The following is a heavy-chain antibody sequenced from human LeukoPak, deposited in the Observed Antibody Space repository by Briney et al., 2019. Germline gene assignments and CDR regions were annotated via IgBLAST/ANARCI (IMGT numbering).Heavy chain of an antibody. V-gene: IGHV3-74*01. J-gene: IGHJ4*02. CDR3: ARDRNYQLSPP. Sequence: GGSLRLSCAASGFTSFSNYWIHWVRQAPGKGLVWVSRIKGDGSGTIYADSVKGRFTISRDNARNTVCLQMNSLRVEDTAVYYCARDRNYQLSPPWGQGTLVTVSS. CDR2: IKGDGSGT. D-gene: IGHD2-2*01. CDR1: GFTSFSNYW.